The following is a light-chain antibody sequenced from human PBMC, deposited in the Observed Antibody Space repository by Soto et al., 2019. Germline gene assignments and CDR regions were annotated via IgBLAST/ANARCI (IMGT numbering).Light chain of an antibody. CDR1: QTISGW. Sequence: DIQMTQSPSTLSASAGDTVTITFLASQTISGWLAWYQQRPGKAPNLLIFDASTLESGVPSRFSGSGSGTDFTLTISRLEPEDFAVYYCQQYTAWPLTFGQGTKVDI. CDR3: QQYTAWPLT. V-gene: IGKV1-5*01. J-gene: IGKJ1*01. CDR2: DAS.